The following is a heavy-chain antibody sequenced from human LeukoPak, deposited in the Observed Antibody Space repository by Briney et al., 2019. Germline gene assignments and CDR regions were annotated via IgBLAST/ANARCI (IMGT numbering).Heavy chain of an antibody. CDR2: ISGSGGTI. J-gene: IGHJ4*02. CDR1: GFTFSSFE. D-gene: IGHD5-18*01. CDR3: ARDWGGYSYGYYFDC. V-gene: IGHV3-48*03. Sequence: KTGGSLRLSCAASGFTFSSFEMNWVRQAPGKGLEWISYISGSGGTIYYADSVKGRFTISRDNAKNSLYLQMNSLRAEDTAVYYCARDWGGYSYGYYFDCWGQGTLVTVSS.